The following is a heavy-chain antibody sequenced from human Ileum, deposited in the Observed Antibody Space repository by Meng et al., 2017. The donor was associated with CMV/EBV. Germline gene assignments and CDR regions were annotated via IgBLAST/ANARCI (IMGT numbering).Heavy chain of an antibody. CDR2: TSGSGTSA. J-gene: IGHJ5*02. D-gene: IGHD4-23*01. CDR3: AKGVDYSGSSWFDP. CDR1: GFTFRTYG. V-gene: IGHV3-23*01. Sequence: GCGFTFRTYGMSWVRQAPGKGLEWVSSTSGSGTSAFYADSVKGRFTISRDNSKNTVSLQMNSLRADDTAVYYCAKGVDYSGSSWFDPWGQGTLVTVSS.